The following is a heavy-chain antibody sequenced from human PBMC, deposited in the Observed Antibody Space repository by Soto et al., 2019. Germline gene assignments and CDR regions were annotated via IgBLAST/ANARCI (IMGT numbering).Heavy chain of an antibody. V-gene: IGHV1-69*06. D-gene: IGHD5-18*01. CDR3: ARGGYSYGYVYFDY. J-gene: IGHJ4*02. CDR2: IITIYGTA. CDR1: GYTFTTYD. Sequence: GASVKVSCKASGYTFTTYDISWVRQAPGQGLEWMGRIITIYGTANYAQKFQGRLTITADKSTSTAYMELSSLRSEDTAVYYCARGGYSYGYVYFDYWGQGTLVTVSS.